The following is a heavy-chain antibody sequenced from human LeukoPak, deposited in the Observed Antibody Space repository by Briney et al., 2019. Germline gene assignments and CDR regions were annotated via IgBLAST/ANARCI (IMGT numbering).Heavy chain of an antibody. Sequence: SQTLSLTCAISGDSVSNNSAAWNWIRQSPSRGLEWLGRTYYRSKWYNDYAVPVTSRITISPDTSKNQFSLQLKSVTPEDTAVYYCARGRSWGESGFDYWGQGTLVTVSS. CDR3: ARGRSWGESGFDY. D-gene: IGHD6-13*01. CDR1: GDSVSNNSAA. V-gene: IGHV6-1*01. J-gene: IGHJ4*02. CDR2: TYYRSKWYN.